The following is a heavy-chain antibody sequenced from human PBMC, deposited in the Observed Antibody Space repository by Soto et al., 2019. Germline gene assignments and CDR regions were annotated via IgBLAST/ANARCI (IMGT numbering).Heavy chain of an antibody. Sequence: QVQLQESGPGLVKPSQTLSLTCTVSGGSISTVDYWWSWIPQSPDMGLEWIGHIYDGGRTYNNPSLESRVTMSVDTSKRQPSLTLSSVSAADTAVYYCARGPSGDKVDSWGQGTLVTVSS. CDR1: GGSISTVDYW. D-gene: IGHD7-27*01. V-gene: IGHV4-30-4*01. CDR2: IYDGGRT. CDR3: ARGPSGDKVDS. J-gene: IGHJ4*02.